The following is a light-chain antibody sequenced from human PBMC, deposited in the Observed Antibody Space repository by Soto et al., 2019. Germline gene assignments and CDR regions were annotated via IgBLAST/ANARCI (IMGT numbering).Light chain of an antibody. CDR1: QSVSSY. Sequence: EIVLTQSPSTLSSSPGERATLFCRASQSVSSYFAWYQQKPGQAPNLLIYDASNRATGIPARFSGSVYGTDFNLTISSLEPEDFAVYYCQQRSNWPLTFGQGTRLEIK. V-gene: IGKV3-11*01. J-gene: IGKJ5*01. CDR3: QQRSNWPLT. CDR2: DAS.